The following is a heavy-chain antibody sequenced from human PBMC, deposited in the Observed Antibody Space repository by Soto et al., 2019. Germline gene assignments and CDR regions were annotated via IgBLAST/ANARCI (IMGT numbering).Heavy chain of an antibody. J-gene: IGHJ3*02. Sequence: QLQLQESGPGLVKPSETLSLTCTVSGVSISSSSYYWGWIRQPPGKGLEWIGSIYYSGSPYYNPSLKSRVTTSVDTSNTQGSLKLSSVTAADTAVYYCARHVSVVRGAFDIWGQGTMVPVSS. V-gene: IGHV4-39*01. CDR3: ARHVSVVRGAFDI. CDR1: GVSISSSSYY. CDR2: IYYSGSP. D-gene: IGHD2-15*01.